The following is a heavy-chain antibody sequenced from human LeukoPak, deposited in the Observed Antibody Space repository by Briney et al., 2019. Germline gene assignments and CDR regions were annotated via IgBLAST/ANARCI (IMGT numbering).Heavy chain of an antibody. D-gene: IGHD3-9*01. J-gene: IGHJ3*02. CDR3: ARGDTYYDILTGYSPDAFDI. CDR2: IKQDGTEK. V-gene: IGHV3-7*03. Sequence: GGSLRLSCAASGFIFSSSWMSWVRQTPGKGLEWVANIKQDGTEKYYVDSVKGRFTISRDNSKNTLYLQMNSLRAEDTAVYYCARGDTYYDILTGYSPDAFDIWGQGTMVTVSS. CDR1: GFIFSSSW.